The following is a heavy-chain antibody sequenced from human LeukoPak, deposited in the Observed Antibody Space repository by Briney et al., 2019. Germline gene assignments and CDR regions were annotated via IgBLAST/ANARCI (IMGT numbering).Heavy chain of an antibody. D-gene: IGHD2-15*01. J-gene: IGHJ4*02. V-gene: IGHV3-30*04. CDR1: GFTFSSYA. CDR3: ARDSCGSCYYFDY. CDR2: ISYDGSNK. Sequence: GRSLRLSCAASGFTFSSYAMHWVRQAPGKGLEWVAVISYDGSNKYYADSVKGRFTIPRDNSKNTLYLQMNSLRAEDTAVYYCARDSCGSCYYFDYWGQGTLVTVSS.